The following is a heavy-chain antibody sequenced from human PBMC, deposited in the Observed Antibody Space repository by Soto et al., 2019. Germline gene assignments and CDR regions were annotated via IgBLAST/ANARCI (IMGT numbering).Heavy chain of an antibody. CDR1: GYTFTSYA. J-gene: IGHJ4*02. CDR2: INAGNGNT. V-gene: IGHV1-3*01. CDR3: ARDLGVGAASDY. Sequence: QVQLVQSGAEVKKPGASVKVSCKASGYTFTSYAMHWVRQAPGQRLEWMGWINAGNGNTKYSQKFQGRVTITRDTCASTAYMEQSSLRSEDTAVYYCARDLGVGAASDYWGQGTLVTVSS. D-gene: IGHD1-26*01.